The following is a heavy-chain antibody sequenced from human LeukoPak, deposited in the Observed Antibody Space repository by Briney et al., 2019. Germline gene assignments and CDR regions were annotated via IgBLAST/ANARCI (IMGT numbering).Heavy chain of an antibody. Sequence: SGGSLRLSCAASGFTFSSSGMHWVRQAPGKGLEWVAVIPSHGSYQYYAGSVKGRFTISRDNSKNTLYLQMSSLRVEDTAVYHCATARVDYGMPVWGQGTTVTVSS. CDR2: IPSHGSYQ. V-gene: IGHV3-30*03. CDR3: ATARVDYGMPV. CDR1: GFTFSSSG. J-gene: IGHJ6*02. D-gene: IGHD3-10*01.